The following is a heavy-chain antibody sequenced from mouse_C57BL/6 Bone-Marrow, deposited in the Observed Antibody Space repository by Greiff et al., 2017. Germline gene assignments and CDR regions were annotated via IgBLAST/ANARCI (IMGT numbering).Heavy chain of an antibody. CDR3: TTGGSNFSMDY. D-gene: IGHD2-5*01. CDR2: IDPENGDT. Sequence: EVKLMESGAELVRPGASVKLSCTASGFNIKDDYMHWVKQRPEQGLEWIGWIDPENGDTEYASKFQGKATITADTSSNTAYLQLSSLTSADTAVYYCTTGGSNFSMDYWGQGTSVTVSS. CDR1: GFNIKDDY. V-gene: IGHV14-4*01. J-gene: IGHJ4*01.